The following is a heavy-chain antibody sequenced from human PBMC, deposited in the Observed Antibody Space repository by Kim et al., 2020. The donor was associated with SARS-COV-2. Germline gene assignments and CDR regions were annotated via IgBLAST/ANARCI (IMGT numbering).Heavy chain of an antibody. CDR1: GFSVSDHY. CDR2: IYSGGAT. Sequence: GGSLRLSCAASGFSVSDHYMGWVRQAPGKGLEWVSVIYSGGATYYADSVNGRFTISRDNSKNTVYLQMNSLRDEDTAVYYCARAEVVADRDDSFDYWGQGSLVTVSS. D-gene: IGHD2-15*01. CDR3: ARAEVVADRDDSFDY. V-gene: IGHV3-66*01. J-gene: IGHJ4*02.